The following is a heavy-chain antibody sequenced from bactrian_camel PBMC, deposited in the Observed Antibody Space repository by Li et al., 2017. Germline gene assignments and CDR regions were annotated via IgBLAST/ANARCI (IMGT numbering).Heavy chain of an antibody. CDR1: LFTFPY. Sequence: HVQLVESGGGLVQPGGSLRLSCASSLFTFPYMTWVRQGPGKGLGWIASIDSGGSTYYADSVKGRFTISRDNAKNTLYLQMNSLKPEDTAVYYCAADVGNGGNWYVRDRDNYWGQGTQVTVS. CDR2: IDSGGST. CDR3: AADVGNGGNWYVRDRDNY. J-gene: IGHJ4*01. D-gene: IGHD6*01. V-gene: IGHV3-2*01.